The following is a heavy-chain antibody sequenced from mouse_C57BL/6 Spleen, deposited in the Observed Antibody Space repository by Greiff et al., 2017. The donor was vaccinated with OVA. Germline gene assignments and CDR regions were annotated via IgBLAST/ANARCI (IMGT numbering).Heavy chain of an antibody. Sequence: QVQLQQPGAELVKPGASVKLSCKASGYTFTSYWMQWVKQRPGQGLEWIGEIDPSDSYTTYNQQFKGKATLTVDTSSSTAYMQLSSLKTEDSAVYYCARPGTGGYYFDYWGQGTTLTVSS. CDR1: GYTFTSYW. V-gene: IGHV1-50*01. CDR3: ARPGTGGYYFDY. CDR2: IDPSDSYT. D-gene: IGHD4-1*01. J-gene: IGHJ2*01.